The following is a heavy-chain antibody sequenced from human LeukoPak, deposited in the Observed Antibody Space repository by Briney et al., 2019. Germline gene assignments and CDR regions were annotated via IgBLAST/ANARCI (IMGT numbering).Heavy chain of an antibody. V-gene: IGHV4-59*01. CDR1: GGSISSYY. CDR3: AKESARTDSWYVFDS. J-gene: IGHJ4*02. Sequence: SETLSLTCTVSGGSISSYYWSWIRQPPGKGLEWIGNVYYSGSTNYNPSLKSRVTMSVDTSKNQFSLKLRSVTAADTAVYYCAKESARTDSWYVFDSWGQGTLVTVSS. CDR2: VYYSGST. D-gene: IGHD6-13*01.